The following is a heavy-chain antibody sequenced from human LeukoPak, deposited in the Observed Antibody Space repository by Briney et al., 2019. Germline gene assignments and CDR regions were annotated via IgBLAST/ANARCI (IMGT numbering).Heavy chain of an antibody. CDR1: GFTVSSNY. V-gene: IGHV3-66*01. D-gene: IGHD6-13*01. CDR2: IYSGGST. J-gene: IGHJ5*02. CDR3: ARDRRIAAAGGDWFDP. Sequence: GGSLRLSCAASGFTVSSNYMSWVRQAPGKGLEWVSVIYSGGSTYYADSVKGRFTISRDNSKNTLYLQMNSLRAEDTAVYYCARDRRIAAAGGDWFDPWGQGTLVTVSS.